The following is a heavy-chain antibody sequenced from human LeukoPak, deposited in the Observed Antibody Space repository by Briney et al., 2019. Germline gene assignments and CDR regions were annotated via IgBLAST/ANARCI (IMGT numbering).Heavy chain of an antibody. D-gene: IGHD5-18*01. V-gene: IGHV1-46*01. CDR1: GYTFPSYF. CDR3: ARDHSYGHFDY. CDR2: INPTGGST. Sequence: ASVKVSCKASGYTFPSYFMHWVRQAPGQGLEWMGIINPTGGSTTYAQKFQGRVTMTRDTSTSTVYMELSSLRSDDTAVYYCARDHSYGHFDYWGQGTLDTVSS. J-gene: IGHJ4*02.